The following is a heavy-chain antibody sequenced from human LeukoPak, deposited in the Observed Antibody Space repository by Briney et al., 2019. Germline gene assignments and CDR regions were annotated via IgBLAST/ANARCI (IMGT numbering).Heavy chain of an antibody. J-gene: IGHJ6*02. D-gene: IGHD6-13*01. CDR1: GFTFDEYA. CDR2: ISGDGGST. Sequence: GGSLRLSCAASGFTFDEYAMHWVRQAPGKGLEWVSLISGDGGSTHYAESVKGRFTISRDNRKNSLHLQTNSLRTEDTALYYCAKDSSSRSLTRYYYYGMDVWGQGTTVTVSS. CDR3: AKDSSSRSLTRYYYYGMDV. V-gene: IGHV3-43*02.